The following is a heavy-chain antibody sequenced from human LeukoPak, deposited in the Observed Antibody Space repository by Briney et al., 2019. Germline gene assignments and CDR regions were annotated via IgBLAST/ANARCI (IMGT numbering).Heavy chain of an antibody. CDR3: ARGVPVQELSPFDY. CDR1: GYTFTGYY. D-gene: IGHD3-16*02. Sequence: ASVKVSCKASGYTFTGYYMHWVRQAPGQGLEWMGWINPNRGGTNYAQKFQGRVTMTRDTSISTAYMELSRLRSDDTAVYYCARGVPVQELSPFDYWGQGTLVTVSS. CDR2: INPNRGGT. J-gene: IGHJ4*02. V-gene: IGHV1-2*02.